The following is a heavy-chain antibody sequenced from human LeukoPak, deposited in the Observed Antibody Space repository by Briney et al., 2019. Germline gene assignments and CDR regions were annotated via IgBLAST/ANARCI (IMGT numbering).Heavy chain of an antibody. Sequence: ASVKVSCKASGYTFTSYAMNWVRQAPGQGLEWMGWTNTNTGNPTYAQGFTGRFVFSLDTSVSTAYLQISSLKAEDTAVYYCAREGGYSSSWSRLGMDVWGQGTTVTVSS. CDR1: GYTFTSYA. D-gene: IGHD6-13*01. V-gene: IGHV7-4-1*02. CDR3: AREGGYSSSWSRLGMDV. CDR2: TNTNTGNP. J-gene: IGHJ6*02.